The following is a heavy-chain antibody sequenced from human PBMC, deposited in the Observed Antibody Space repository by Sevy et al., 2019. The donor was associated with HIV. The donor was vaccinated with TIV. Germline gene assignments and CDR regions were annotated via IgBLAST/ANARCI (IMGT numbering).Heavy chain of an antibody. V-gene: IGHV2-5*02. CDR3: ARFLKGDYTNYFDS. J-gene: IGHJ4*02. Sequence: SGPTLVNPAQTLTLTCSFSGFSLNTSGVGVGWIRLPPGKALEWLALIFWDDEKRYSPPLKNRLTITKDTSKNPVVLTMTNMDPVDTATYYCARFLKGDYTNYFDSWDQGSLVTVS. CDR2: IFWDDEK. CDR1: GFSLNTSGVG. D-gene: IGHD4-4*01.